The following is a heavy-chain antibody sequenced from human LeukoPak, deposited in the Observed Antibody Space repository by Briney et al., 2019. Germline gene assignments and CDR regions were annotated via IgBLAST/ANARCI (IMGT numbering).Heavy chain of an antibody. CDR1: GYTFTYRY. V-gene: IGHV1-45*02. J-gene: IGHJ6*02. CDR2: ITPFNGNT. D-gene: IGHD2-21*02. Sequence: PVKVSCKASGYTFTYRYLHWVRQAPGQALEWMGWITPFNGNTNYAQKFQDRVTITRDRSMSTAYMELSSLRSEDTAMYYCASCFRGGDCYLYGMDVWGQGTTVTVSS. CDR3: ASCFRGGDCYLYGMDV.